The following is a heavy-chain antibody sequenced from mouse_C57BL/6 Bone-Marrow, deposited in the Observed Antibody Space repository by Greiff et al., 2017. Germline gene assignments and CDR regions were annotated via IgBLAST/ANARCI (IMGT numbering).Heavy chain of an antibody. Sequence: EVQVVESGGGLVQPGGSLKLSCAAFGFTFSDYYMYWVRQTQEKRLEWVAYISNGGGSTYYPDTVKGRFTISRDNAKNTLYLQMSRLKSEDTAMYSWARPDYPSWFAYWGQGTLVTVSA. CDR2: ISNGGGST. J-gene: IGHJ3*01. CDR1: GFTFSDYY. CDR3: ARPDYPSWFAY. D-gene: IGHD1-1*02. V-gene: IGHV5-12*01.